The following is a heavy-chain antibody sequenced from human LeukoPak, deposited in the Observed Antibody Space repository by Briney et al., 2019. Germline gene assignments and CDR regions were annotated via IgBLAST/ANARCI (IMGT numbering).Heavy chain of an antibody. V-gene: IGHV4-30-2*01. CDR1: GDSISSGGYS. D-gene: IGHD6-6*01. CDR3: ASLDHSSSSYFDY. Sequence: SETLSLTCAVSGDSISSGGYSWSWIRQPPGKGLEWIGYIYHSGSTYYNPSLKSRVTISVDRSKNQFSLKLSSVTAADTAVYYCASLDHSSSSYFDYWGQGTLVTVSS. CDR2: IYHSGST. J-gene: IGHJ4*02.